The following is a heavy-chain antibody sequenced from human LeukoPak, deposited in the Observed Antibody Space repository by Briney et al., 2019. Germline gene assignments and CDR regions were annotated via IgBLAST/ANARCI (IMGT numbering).Heavy chain of an antibody. Sequence: GASVKVSCKASGYTFTSYGISWVRQAPGQGLEWMGWISAYNGNTNYAQKLQGRVTMTTDTSTSTAYMELRSLRSDDTAVYYCARDLLGRFYYDSSGYLDYGMDVWGQGTTVTVSS. CDR3: ARDLLGRFYYDSSGYLDYGMDV. CDR2: ISAYNGNT. D-gene: IGHD3-22*01. V-gene: IGHV1-18*01. J-gene: IGHJ6*02. CDR1: GYTFTSYG.